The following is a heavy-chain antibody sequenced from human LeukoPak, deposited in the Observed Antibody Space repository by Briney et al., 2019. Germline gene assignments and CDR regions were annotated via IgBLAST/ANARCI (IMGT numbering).Heavy chain of an antibody. CDR3: ARHNLYDSSGDGRYYFDY. CDR2: IYTSGST. Sequence: SETLSLTCTVSGGSISSYYWSWIRQPAGKGLEWIGRIYTSGSTNYNPPLKSRVTMSVDTSKNQFSVKLRSVTAADTAVYYCARHNLYDSSGDGRYYFDYWGQGTLVTVSS. V-gene: IGHV4-4*07. D-gene: IGHD3-22*01. J-gene: IGHJ4*02. CDR1: GGSISSYY.